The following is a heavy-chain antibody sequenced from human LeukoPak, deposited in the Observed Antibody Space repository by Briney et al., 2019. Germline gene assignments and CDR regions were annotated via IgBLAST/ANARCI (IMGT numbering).Heavy chain of an antibody. V-gene: IGHV3-21*01. CDR1: GFTFSSYS. D-gene: IGHD3-22*01. J-gene: IGHJ4*02. CDR2: ISSSSSYI. Sequence: GGSLRLPCAASGFTFSSYSLNWVRQAPGKGLEWVSSISSSSSYIYYADSVKGRFTISRDNAKNTLYLQMNSLRAEDTAVYYCARGPTYYYDSSGYQPPDYWGQGTLVTVSS. CDR3: ARGPTYYYDSSGYQPPDY.